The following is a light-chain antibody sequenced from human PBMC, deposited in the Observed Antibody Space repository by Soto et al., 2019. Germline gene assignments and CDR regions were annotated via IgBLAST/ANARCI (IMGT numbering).Light chain of an antibody. CDR1: SSDVGGDNY. CDR2: EVS. CDR3: SLYTSSSTYV. J-gene: IGLJ1*01. V-gene: IGLV2-14*01. Sequence: QSVLTQPGSVSGSPGQSITISCTATSSDVGGDNYVSWSQQHPGKAPQLMIYEVSKRPSGVSNRFSGSKSGNTASLTISGVQAEDEADYYCSLYTSSSTYVFGTGNKVTVL.